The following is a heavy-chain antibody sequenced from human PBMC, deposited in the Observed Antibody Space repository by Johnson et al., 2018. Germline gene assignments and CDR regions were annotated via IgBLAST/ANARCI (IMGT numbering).Heavy chain of an antibody. CDR1: GFTFSSYS. Sequence: VQLVESGGGLVQPGGSLRLSCAASGFTFSSYSMNWVRQAPGKGLEWVSYISGSGTTIYYADSVKGRFTIPRDNAKNYLYLQMNSLRDEDTAVYYRARESRVGATRGYYYYGMDVWGQGTTVTVSS. J-gene: IGHJ6*02. CDR2: ISGSGTTI. D-gene: IGHD1-26*01. CDR3: ARESRVGATRGYYYYGMDV. V-gene: IGHV3-48*02.